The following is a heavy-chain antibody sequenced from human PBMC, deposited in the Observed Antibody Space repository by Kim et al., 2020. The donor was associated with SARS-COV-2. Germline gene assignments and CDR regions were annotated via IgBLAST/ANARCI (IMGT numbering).Heavy chain of an antibody. CDR3: AKELRPKQAVAGTIGAFDI. V-gene: IGHV3-23*01. D-gene: IGHD6-19*01. CDR2: ISGSGGST. J-gene: IGHJ3*02. Sequence: GGSLRLSCAASGFTFSSYAMSWVRQAPGKGLEWVSAISGSGGSTYYADSVKGRFTISRDNSKNTLYLQMNSLRAEDTAVYYCAKELRPKQAVAGTIGAFDIWGQGTMVTVSS. CDR1: GFTFSSYA.